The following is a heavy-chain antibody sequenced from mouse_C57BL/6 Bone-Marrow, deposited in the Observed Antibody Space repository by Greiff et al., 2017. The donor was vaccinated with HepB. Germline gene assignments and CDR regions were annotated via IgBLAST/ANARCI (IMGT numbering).Heavy chain of an antibody. Sequence: VQLQQSGPELVKPGASVKMSCKASGYTFTDYNMHWVKQSHGKSLEWIGYINPNNGGTSYNQKFKGKATLTVNKSSSTAYMELRSLTSEDSAVYYCATQGIYYDYAFDYWGQGTTLTVSS. CDR3: ATQGIYYDYAFDY. V-gene: IGHV1-22*01. D-gene: IGHD2-4*01. CDR2: INPNNGGT. J-gene: IGHJ2*01. CDR1: GYTFTDYN.